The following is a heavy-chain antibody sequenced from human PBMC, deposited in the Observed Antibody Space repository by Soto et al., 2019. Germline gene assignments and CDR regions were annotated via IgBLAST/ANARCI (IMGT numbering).Heavy chain of an antibody. CDR2: IYSGGST. CDR3: ARLSPQGAFDI. J-gene: IGHJ3*02. CDR1: GYTLNREY. Sequence: SPRLSFAAHGYTLNREYMSYSRQAPGKGLEWVSVIYSGGSTYYADSVKGRFTISRDNSKNTLYLQMNSLRAEDTAVYYCARLSPQGAFDIWGQGTMGTVSS. V-gene: IGHV3-66*01. D-gene: IGHD3-16*01.